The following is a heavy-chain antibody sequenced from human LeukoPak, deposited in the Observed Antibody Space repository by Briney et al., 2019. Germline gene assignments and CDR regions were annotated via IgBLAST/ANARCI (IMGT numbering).Heavy chain of an antibody. CDR1: GDSVSSNSAT. CDR2: TYYKSKWYN. V-gene: IGHV6-1*01. J-gene: IGHJ3*02. Sequence: SQTLSLTCAISGDSVSSNSATWNWIRQSPSRGLEWLGRTYYKSKWYNDYAVSVKSRITINSDTSKSQFSLQLNSVTPEDTAVYYCARVSSPWSSRDAFDIWGQGTMVTVSS. D-gene: IGHD1-26*01. CDR3: ARVSSPWSSRDAFDI.